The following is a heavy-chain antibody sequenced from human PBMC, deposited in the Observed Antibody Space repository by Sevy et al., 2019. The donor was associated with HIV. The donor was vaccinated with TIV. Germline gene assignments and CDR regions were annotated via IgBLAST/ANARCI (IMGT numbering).Heavy chain of an antibody. CDR2: ISSSGMTI. V-gene: IGHV3-11*01. CDR1: GFIFSDYY. CDR3: GRRSFGGIRDAFDI. Sequence: GGSLRLSCAVSGFIFSDYYMSWIRQAPGKGLEWVSYISSSGMTIYYADSVKGRFTISRDNAKNSLYLQMNSLRAEDTVVYYGGRRSFGGIRDAFDIWGQGTMVTVSS. J-gene: IGHJ3*02. D-gene: IGHD1-26*01.